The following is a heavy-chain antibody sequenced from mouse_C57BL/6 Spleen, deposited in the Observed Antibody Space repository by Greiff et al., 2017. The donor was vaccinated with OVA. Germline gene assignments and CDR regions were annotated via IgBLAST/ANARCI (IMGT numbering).Heavy chain of an antibody. CDR3: ASIDNYGAY. Sequence: VQLQQSGAELVRPGTSVKVSCKASGYAFTNYLIEWVKQRPGQGLEWIGVINPGSGGTNYNEKFKGKATLTADKSSSTAYMQLSSLTSEDSAVYFCASIDNYGAYWGQGTLVTVSA. CDR1: GYAFTNYL. V-gene: IGHV1-54*01. CDR2: INPGSGGT. J-gene: IGHJ3*01. D-gene: IGHD1-1*01.